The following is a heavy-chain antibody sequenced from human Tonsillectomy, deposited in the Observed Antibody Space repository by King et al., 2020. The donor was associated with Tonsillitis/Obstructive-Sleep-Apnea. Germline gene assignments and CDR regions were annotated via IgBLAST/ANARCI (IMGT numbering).Heavy chain of an antibody. CDR1: GGSLSSGGYY. CDR3: ARDGCSGGSCYPDY. J-gene: IGHJ4*02. D-gene: IGHD2-15*01. CDR2: IYYSGGT. V-gene: IGHV4-31*03. Sequence: QLQESGPGLVKPSQTLSLTCTVSGGSLSSGGYYWSWIRQHPGKGLEWIGYIYYSGGTYYTPSLKSRVTISVDTSKNQFPLKLSSVTAAGTAVYYCARDGCSGGSCYPDYWGQGTLVTVSS.